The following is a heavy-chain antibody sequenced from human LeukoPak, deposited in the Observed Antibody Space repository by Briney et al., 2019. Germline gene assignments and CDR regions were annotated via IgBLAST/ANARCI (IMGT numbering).Heavy chain of an antibody. V-gene: IGHV1-24*01. Sequence: ASVKVSCEVSGYTLTELSMHWVRQAPGKGLEWMGGFDSEDGETIYAQKPPGRVTMPEDTSTDTAYMELSSLRSEDTAVYYCAANPLYYYGSGSPRFDYWGQGTLVTVSS. J-gene: IGHJ4*02. CDR1: GYTLTELS. D-gene: IGHD3-10*01. CDR2: FDSEDGET. CDR3: AANPLYYYGSGSPRFDY.